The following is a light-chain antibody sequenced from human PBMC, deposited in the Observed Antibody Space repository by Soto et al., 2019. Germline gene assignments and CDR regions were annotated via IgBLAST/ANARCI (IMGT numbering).Light chain of an antibody. J-gene: IGLJ1*01. Sequence: QSALTQPASVSASPGQSITISCIGSYSDVGGYKHVAWYQQYPGKDPKLIVFDATSRPSGISSGFSGSKSGNTASLTISGLQADDGADYYCSAYTSSTTLYVFGTGTKLTVL. CDR2: DAT. CDR3: SAYTSSTTLYV. V-gene: IGLV2-14*01. CDR1: YSDVGGYKH.